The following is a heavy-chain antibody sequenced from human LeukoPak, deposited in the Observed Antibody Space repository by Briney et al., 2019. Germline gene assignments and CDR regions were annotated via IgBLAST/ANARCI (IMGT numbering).Heavy chain of an antibody. CDR1: GFTFSSYA. D-gene: IGHD6-13*01. J-gene: IGHJ4*02. Sequence: GGSLRLSCAASGFTFSSYAMHWVRQAPGKGLEWVAVISYDGSNKYYADSVKGRFTISRDNSKNTLYLQMNSVRAEDTAVYYCAKDRVAPTGTRYDYWGQGTLVTVSS. CDR2: ISYDGSNK. V-gene: IGHV3-30-3*01. CDR3: AKDRVAPTGTRYDY.